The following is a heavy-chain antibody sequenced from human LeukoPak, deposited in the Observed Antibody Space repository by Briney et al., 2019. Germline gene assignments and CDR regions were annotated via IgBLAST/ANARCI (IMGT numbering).Heavy chain of an antibody. D-gene: IGHD3-10*01. CDR1: GGSISSGSYY. CDR2: IYTSGST. J-gene: IGHJ4*02. V-gene: IGHV4-61*02. Sequence: SETLSLTCTVSGGSISSGSYYWSWIRQPAGKGLEWIGRIYTSGSTNYNPSLKRRVTISVDTTKNQFSLKLSSVTAADTAVYYCARDNGNGWFGENWGQGTLVPVSS. CDR3: ARDNGNGWFGEN.